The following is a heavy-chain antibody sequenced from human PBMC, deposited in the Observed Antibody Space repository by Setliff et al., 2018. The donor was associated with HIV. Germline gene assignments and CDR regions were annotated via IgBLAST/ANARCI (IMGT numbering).Heavy chain of an antibody. CDR2: IYISGTT. CDR3: AGDYAGSGRPFDY. V-gene: IGHV4-4*09. CDR1: GGSISTSY. J-gene: IGHJ4*02. Sequence: SETLSLTCTVSGGSISTSYWNWIRQPPGRGLEWIAYIYISGTTNYNPSLKSRVTISLDTSRNQFSLKLGSVTAADTAMYYCAGDYAGSGRPFDYWGQGTLVTVSS. D-gene: IGHD4-17*01.